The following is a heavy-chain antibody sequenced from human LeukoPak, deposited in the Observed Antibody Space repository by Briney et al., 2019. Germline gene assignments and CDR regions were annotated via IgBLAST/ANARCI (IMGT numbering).Heavy chain of an antibody. CDR2: ISSSSSYI. Sequence: PGGSLRLSCAASGFTFSSYNMNWVRQAPGKGLEWVSSISSSSSYIYYADSVKGRFTISRDNAKNSLYLQMNSLRVEDTAVCYCARGVSSDWYILEYWGQGTLVTVSS. V-gene: IGHV3-21*01. J-gene: IGHJ4*02. CDR1: GFTFSSYN. D-gene: IGHD6-19*01. CDR3: ARGVSSDWYILEY.